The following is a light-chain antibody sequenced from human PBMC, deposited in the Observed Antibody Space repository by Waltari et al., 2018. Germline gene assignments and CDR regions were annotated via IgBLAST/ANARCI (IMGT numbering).Light chain of an antibody. Sequence: DIQMTQSPSSLSASVGDRVTITCRASQAISNYLAWYQQKPGKVPELLIYGASTLQSGVPSRFSGSGSGTDFTLTISSLQPEDVATYYCQKYYSPPHTFGGGTKVEIK. V-gene: IGKV1-27*01. CDR3: QKYYSPPHT. J-gene: IGKJ4*01. CDR2: GAS. CDR1: QAISNY.